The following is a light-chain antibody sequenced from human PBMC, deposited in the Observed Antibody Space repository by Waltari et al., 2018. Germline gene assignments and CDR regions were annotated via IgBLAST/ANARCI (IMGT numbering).Light chain of an antibody. Sequence: DIVMTQSPDSLAVSLGERATINCKSSQSLLYNSNDKNYLAWYQQKPGQPPKLLIYCASTRHSGVPDRFSGSGSATDFTLTISSLQAEDVAVYYCQQYYSRRTFGQGTKVEIK. CDR3: QQYYSRRT. V-gene: IGKV4-1*01. CDR2: CAS. J-gene: IGKJ1*01. CDR1: QSLLYNSNDKNY.